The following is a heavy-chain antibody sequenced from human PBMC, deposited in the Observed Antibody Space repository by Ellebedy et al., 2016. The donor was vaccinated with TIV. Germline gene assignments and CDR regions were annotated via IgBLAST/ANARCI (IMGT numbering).Heavy chain of an antibody. V-gene: IGHV1-3*01. D-gene: IGHD3-16*01. Sequence: AASVKVSCKASGYTFTSYAMHWARQAPGQRLEWMGWINAGNGNTKYSQKFQGRVTITRDTSASTAYMELSSLRSEDTAVYYCARARIMITFGGASWLNYWGQGTLVTVSS. J-gene: IGHJ4*02. CDR2: INAGNGNT. CDR1: GYTFTSYA. CDR3: ARARIMITFGGASWLNY.